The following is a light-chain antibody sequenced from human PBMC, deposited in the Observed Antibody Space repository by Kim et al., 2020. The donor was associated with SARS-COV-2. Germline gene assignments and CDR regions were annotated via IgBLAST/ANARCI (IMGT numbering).Light chain of an antibody. CDR1: SGSTASNF. J-gene: IGLJ3*02. V-gene: IGLV6-57*03. CDR2: KDN. Sequence: NFMLAQPHSVSASPGKTVTISCTRTSGSTASNFVQWYQQRPGSAPTIVIYKDNNRPSGVPDRFSGSVDSSSNSASLTISGLEAEDEADYYCQSYDGDNPWVFGGGTQLTVL. CDR3: QSYDGDNPWV.